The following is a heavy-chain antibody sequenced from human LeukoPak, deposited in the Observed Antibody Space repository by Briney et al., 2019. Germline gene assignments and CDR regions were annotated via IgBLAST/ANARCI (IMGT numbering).Heavy chain of an antibody. Sequence: GGSLRLSCVASGITFSRHWMKWVRQAPGKGLEWVANIKQDGSEKFYVDSVKGRFTISRDNAKNSLYLQMTSLRPEDTAVYYCARAYRDGNKLFDYWGQGTLVTVSS. J-gene: IGHJ4*02. V-gene: IGHV3-7*03. CDR1: GITFSRHW. CDR3: ARAYRDGNKLFDY. D-gene: IGHD5-24*01. CDR2: IKQDGSEK.